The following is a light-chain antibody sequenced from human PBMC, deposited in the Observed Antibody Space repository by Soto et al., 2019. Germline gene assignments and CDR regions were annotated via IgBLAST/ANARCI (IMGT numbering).Light chain of an antibody. V-gene: IGKV1-39*01. CDR1: QSISTY. Sequence: DIQMTQSPSSLSASVGDRVTITCRASQSISTYLNWYQQKPGNAPKVLIFAASSLLSGVPSRFSGSGSGTDFTLTISSLQPEDFATYYCLQDYIYPWTFGQGTKVEIK. J-gene: IGKJ1*01. CDR2: AAS. CDR3: LQDYIYPWT.